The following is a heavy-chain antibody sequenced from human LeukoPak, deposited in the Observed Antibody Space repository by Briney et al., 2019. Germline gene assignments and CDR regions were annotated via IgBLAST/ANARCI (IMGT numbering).Heavy chain of an antibody. CDR3: AREGGFCRPLDY. J-gene: IGHJ4*02. Sequence: SQTLSLTRGVSRGSVTSTNCWTWFRQPPGKGLEWIGEFLLVGRPTYNPSLKIQLTMSVDLSENHISLSLTSGPAADTAVYYCAREGGFCRPLDYSGQGTLVTVSS. V-gene: IGHV4/OR15-8*01. D-gene: IGHD3-3*01. CDR2: FLLVGRP. CDR1: RGSVTSTNC.